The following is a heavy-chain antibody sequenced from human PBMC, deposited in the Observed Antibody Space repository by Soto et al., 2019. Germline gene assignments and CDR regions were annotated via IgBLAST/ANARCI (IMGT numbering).Heavy chain of an antibody. J-gene: IGHJ6*02. CDR1: AFTFSSYN. V-gene: IGHV3-48*02. CDR2: ISSRSSTI. CDR3: ARQGCDYDYYYALDV. Sequence: GGSLRLSCAASAFTFSSYNMNWVRQAPGKGLEWLSYISSRSSTIYYADSVKGRFTISRDNAKNSLYLQMNNLRDEDTAVYYCARQGCDYDYYYALDVWGQGXTVTV. D-gene: IGHD2-21*01.